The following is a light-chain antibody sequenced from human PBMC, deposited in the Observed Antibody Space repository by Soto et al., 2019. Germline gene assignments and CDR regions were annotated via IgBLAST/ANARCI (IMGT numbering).Light chain of an antibody. J-gene: IGKJ1*01. CDR1: QSISSY. V-gene: IGKV1-5*01. CDR3: QQYKSCFRT. CDR2: DAS. Sequence: DIQMTQSPSTLSASVGDRVTITCRASQSISSYLAWYQQKPGKAPKLLMYDASSVERGVPSRFSGSGSGTEFNLSISSLKPDDFATYYCQQYKSCFRTFGQGNKVESK.